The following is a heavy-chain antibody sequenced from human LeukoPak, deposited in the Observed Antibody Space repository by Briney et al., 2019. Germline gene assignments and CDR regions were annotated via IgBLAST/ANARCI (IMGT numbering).Heavy chain of an antibody. J-gene: IGHJ3*02. CDR3: ARDHFGAGYCGGDCYSKPYAFDI. D-gene: IGHD2-21*02. CDR2: IYYSGST. Sequence: SETLSLTCTVSGGSISSGDYYWSWIRQPPGKGLEWIGYIYYSGSTYYNPSLKSRVTISVDTSKNQFSLKLSSVTAADTAVYYCARDHFGAGYCGGDCYSKPYAFDIWGQGTMVTVSS. CDR1: GGSISSGDYY. V-gene: IGHV4-30-4*01.